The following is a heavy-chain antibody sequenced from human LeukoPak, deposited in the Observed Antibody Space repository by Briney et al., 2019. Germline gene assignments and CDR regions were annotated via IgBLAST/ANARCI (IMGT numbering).Heavy chain of an antibody. V-gene: IGHV3-11*01. D-gene: IGHD1-1*01. J-gene: IGHJ4*02. CDR1: GFTYSDYY. CDR2: ISGSGSDI. Sequence: PGGSLRLSCAASGFTYSDYYMSWIRQAPGKGLEWVSYISGSGSDIYFADAVKGRFTISRDNAKNSMYLQMNSLRAEDMAVYYCARDRSGTDDYWGQGTLVTVPS. CDR3: ARDRSGTDDY.